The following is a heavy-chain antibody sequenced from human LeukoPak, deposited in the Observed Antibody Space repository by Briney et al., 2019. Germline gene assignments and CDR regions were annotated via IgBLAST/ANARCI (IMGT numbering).Heavy chain of an antibody. CDR3: ARGTFGLDY. CDR1: GFNFSTYA. D-gene: IGHD3-3*02. J-gene: IGHJ4*02. CDR2: IGTSSRST. Sequence: GGSLRLSCAASGFNFSTYAMSWVRQAPGKGLEWVSCIGTSSRSTYYADSVKGRFTISRDSSKNTLYLQMSSLRADDTAVYYCARGTFGLDYWGQGTLVTVSS. V-gene: IGHV3-23*01.